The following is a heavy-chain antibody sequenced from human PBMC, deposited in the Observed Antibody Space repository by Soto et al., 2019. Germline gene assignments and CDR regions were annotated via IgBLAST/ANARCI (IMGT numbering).Heavy chain of an antibody. CDR2: IWSDGSSK. CDR3: ARPGLPSFDNYYLDS. V-gene: IGHV3-33*01. J-gene: IGHJ4*02. CDR1: GFNLGTFG. Sequence: QVHLVECGGGVVQPGRSLRLACAASGFNLGTFGMHWVRQAPGKGLEWVAFIWSDGSSKYYADSVKGRFTISRDNSDNTVYLQMKSLRVGDTAVYYCARPGLPSFDNYYLDSWGQGTLVTVSS. D-gene: IGHD1-1*01.